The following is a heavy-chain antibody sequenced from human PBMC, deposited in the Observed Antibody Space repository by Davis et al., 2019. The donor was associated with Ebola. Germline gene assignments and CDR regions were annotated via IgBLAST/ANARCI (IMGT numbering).Heavy chain of an antibody. V-gene: IGHV5-51*01. D-gene: IGHD3-22*01. Sequence: GESLKISCKGSGYSFTSYWIGWVRQMPGKGLEWMGIIYPGDSDTRYSPSFQGQVTISADKSISTAYLPWSSLKASDTAMYYCARPRHYYDSSGYYNPFDIWGQGTMVTVSS. CDR3: ARPRHYYDSSGYYNPFDI. CDR2: IYPGDSDT. J-gene: IGHJ3*02. CDR1: GYSFTSYW.